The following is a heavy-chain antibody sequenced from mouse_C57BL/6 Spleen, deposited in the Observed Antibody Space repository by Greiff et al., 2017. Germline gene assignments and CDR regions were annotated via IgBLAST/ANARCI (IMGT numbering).Heavy chain of an antibody. D-gene: IGHD2-12*01. Sequence: VQLQQSGPELVKPGASVKMSCKASGYTFTDYNMHWVKQSHGKSLEWIGYINPNTGGTSYNQKFKGKATLTVNKSSSTAYMELRSLTSEDSAVYYCAREGNSYFYAIEYWGQGATLTVSS. J-gene: IGHJ2*01. V-gene: IGHV1-22*01. CDR3: AREGNSYFYAIEY. CDR1: GYTFTDYN. CDR2: INPNTGGT.